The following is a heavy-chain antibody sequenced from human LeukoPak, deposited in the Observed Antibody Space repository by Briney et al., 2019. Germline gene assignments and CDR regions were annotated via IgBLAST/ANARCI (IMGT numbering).Heavy chain of an antibody. CDR2: INPNSGGT. V-gene: IGHV1-2*02. J-gene: IGHJ4*02. D-gene: IGHD3-22*01. CDR3: ARASYYYDSSGYPGYYFDY. CDR1: GYTFTDYY. Sequence: ASVKVSCKASGYTFTDYYMHWVRQAPGQGLEWMGWINPNSGGTNYAQKFQGRVTMTRDTSISTTYMELSRLRSDDTAVYYCARASYYYDSSGYPGYYFDYWGQGTLVTVSS.